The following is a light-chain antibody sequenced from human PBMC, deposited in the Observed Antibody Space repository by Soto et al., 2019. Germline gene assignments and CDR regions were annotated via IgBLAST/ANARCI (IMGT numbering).Light chain of an antibody. CDR2: GAS. CDR1: QSVSRNY. J-gene: IGKJ4*01. CDR3: QQYDFLPLT. V-gene: IGKV3-20*01. Sequence: EVVLTQSPGTLSLSPGDRATLSCRASQSVSRNYLAWYQQKPGQTPRLLIFGASNRAADIPARFSASGSGTDFTLTISGLEPDDFVVYYCQQYDFLPLTFGGGTRV.